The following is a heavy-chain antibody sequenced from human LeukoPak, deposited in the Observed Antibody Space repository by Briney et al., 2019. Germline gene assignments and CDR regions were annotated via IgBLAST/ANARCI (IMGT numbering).Heavy chain of an antibody. Sequence: GGSLRLSCAASGFTFDDYAMHWVWQAPGKGLEWVSGISWNSGSIGYADSVKGRFTISRDNAKNSLYLQMNSLRAEDTAVYYCARVGPTFTIFEAFDIWGQGTMVTVSS. CDR2: ISWNSGSI. J-gene: IGHJ3*02. CDR1: GFTFDDYA. D-gene: IGHD3-3*01. V-gene: IGHV3-9*01. CDR3: ARVGPTFTIFEAFDI.